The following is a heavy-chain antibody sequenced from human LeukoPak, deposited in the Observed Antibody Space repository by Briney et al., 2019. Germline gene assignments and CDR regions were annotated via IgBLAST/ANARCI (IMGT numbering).Heavy chain of an antibody. D-gene: IGHD3-9*01. CDR3: ARLYYDILTGYDALDY. V-gene: IGHV4-59*01. CDR1: GGSISSYY. CDR2: IYYSGST. J-gene: IGHJ4*01. Sequence: PSETLSLTCTVSGGSISSYYWSWIRQPPGKGLEWIGYIYYSGSTNYNPSLKSRVTISVDTSKNQFSLKLSSVTAADTAVYYCARLYYDILTGYDALDYWGQETLVTVSS.